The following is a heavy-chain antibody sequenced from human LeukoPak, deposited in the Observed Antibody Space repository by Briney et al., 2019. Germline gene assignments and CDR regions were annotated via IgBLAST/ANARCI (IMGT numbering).Heavy chain of an antibody. CDR3: ARQGAYYYDSSGLGAFDI. V-gene: IGHV4-4*02. CDR2: IYHSGST. J-gene: IGHJ3*02. Sequence: PSGTLSLTCAVSGGSISSSNWWSWVRQPPGKGLEWIGEIYHSGSTNYNPSLKSRVTISVDKSKNQFSLKLSSVTAADAAVYYCARQGAYYYDSSGLGAFDIWGQGTMVTVSS. D-gene: IGHD3-22*01. CDR1: GGSISSSNW.